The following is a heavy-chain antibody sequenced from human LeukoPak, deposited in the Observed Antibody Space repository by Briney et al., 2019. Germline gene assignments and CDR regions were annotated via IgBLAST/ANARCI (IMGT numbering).Heavy chain of an antibody. Sequence: PSQTLSLTCTVSGDSISSGSYYWSWIRPPAGKGLEWIGRIYTSGSTNYNPSLKSRVTISVDTSKNQFSLKLSSVTAADTAVYYCAREEYYSDNSGYYPDFWGQGTLVTVSS. CDR3: AREEYYSDNSGYYPDF. CDR2: IYTSGST. V-gene: IGHV4-61*02. D-gene: IGHD3-22*01. J-gene: IGHJ4*02. CDR1: GDSISSGSYY.